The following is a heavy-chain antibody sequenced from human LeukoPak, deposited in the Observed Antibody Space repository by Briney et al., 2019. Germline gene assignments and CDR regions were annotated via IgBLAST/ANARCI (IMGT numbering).Heavy chain of an antibody. CDR1: GFTFSSYG. Sequence: GGSLRLSCAASGFTFSSYGMHWVRQAPGKGLEWVAFIRYDGSNKYYADSVKGRFTISRDNSKNTLYLQMNSLRPEDTAVYYCAKDLVVFSDGTYFDYWGQGTLVTISS. D-gene: IGHD2-15*01. CDR3: AKDLVVFSDGTYFDY. V-gene: IGHV3-30*02. J-gene: IGHJ4*02. CDR2: IRYDGSNK.